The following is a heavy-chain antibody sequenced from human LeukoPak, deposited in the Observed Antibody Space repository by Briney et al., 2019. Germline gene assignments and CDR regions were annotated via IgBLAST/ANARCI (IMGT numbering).Heavy chain of an antibody. CDR3: ARDAMTSVTTSPYYFDY. V-gene: IGHV1-46*01. J-gene: IGHJ4*02. D-gene: IGHD4-17*01. CDR2: INPSGDFT. CDR1: GYTFTSNY. Sequence: ASVKVPCKAFGYTFTSNYMHWVRQAPGQGPEWMGVINPSGDFTSYAQKFQGRVTMTKDTSTSTVYMELSSLRSGDTAVFYCARDAMTSVTTSPYYFDYWGQGTLVTVSS.